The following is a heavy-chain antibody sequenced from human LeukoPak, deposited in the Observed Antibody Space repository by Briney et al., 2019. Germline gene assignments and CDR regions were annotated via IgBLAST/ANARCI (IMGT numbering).Heavy chain of an antibody. Sequence: SETLSLTCTVSGGSISSSSYYWGWIRQPPGKGLEWIGSIYYSGSTYYNPSLKSRVTISVDTSKNQFSLKLSSVTAADTAVYYCARRKHFSNWGAFDIRGQGTMVTVSS. V-gene: IGHV4-39*01. CDR3: ARRKHFSNWGAFDI. J-gene: IGHJ3*02. CDR2: IYYSGST. D-gene: IGHD4-11*01. CDR1: GGSISSSSYY.